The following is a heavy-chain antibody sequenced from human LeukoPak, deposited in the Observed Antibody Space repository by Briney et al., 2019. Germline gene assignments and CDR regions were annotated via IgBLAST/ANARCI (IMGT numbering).Heavy chain of an antibody. CDR3: ARFSRGSGWYVNY. CDR1: GGSISSYY. D-gene: IGHD6-19*01. Sequence: PSETLSLTCTVSGGSISSYYWSWLRQPPGKGLEWIGYIYYSGSTNYNPSLKSRVTISVDTSKNQFSLKLSSVTAADTAVYYCARFSRGSGWYVNYWGQGTLVTVSS. V-gene: IGHV4-59*01. CDR2: IYYSGST. J-gene: IGHJ4*02.